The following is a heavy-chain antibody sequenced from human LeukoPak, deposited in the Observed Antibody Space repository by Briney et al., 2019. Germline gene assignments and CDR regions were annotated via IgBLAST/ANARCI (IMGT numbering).Heavy chain of an antibody. V-gene: IGHV1-8*01. CDR3: ARSKPMVRGVIITLGPKRYYGMDV. J-gene: IGHJ6*02. D-gene: IGHD3-10*01. CDR2: MNPNSGNT. Sequence: ASVKVSCKPSAYTFTSYDINWVRQANGQGLEWMGWMNPNSGNTVYAQKFQGRVTMTRNTSISTAYMELSSLRSEDTAVYYCARSKPMVRGVIITLGPKRYYGMDVWGQGTTVTVSS. CDR1: AYTFTSYD.